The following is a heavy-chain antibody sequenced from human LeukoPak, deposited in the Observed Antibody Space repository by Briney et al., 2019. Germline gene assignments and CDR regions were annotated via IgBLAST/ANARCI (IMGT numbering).Heavy chain of an antibody. CDR2: IYTSGST. CDR1: GVSISSGSYY. CDR3: ARDKVMITFGGVIVTDAFGI. Sequence: SSETLSLTCTVSGVSISSGSYYWSWIRQPAGKGLEWIGRIYTSGSTNYNPSLKSRVTISVDTSKNQFSLKLSSVTAADTAVYYCARDKVMITFGGVIVTDAFGIWGQGTMVTVSS. D-gene: IGHD3-16*02. J-gene: IGHJ3*02. V-gene: IGHV4-61*02.